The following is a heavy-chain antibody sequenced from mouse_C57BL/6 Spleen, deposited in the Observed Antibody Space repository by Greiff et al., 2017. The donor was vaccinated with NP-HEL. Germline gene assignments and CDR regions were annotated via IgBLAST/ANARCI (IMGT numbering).Heavy chain of an antibody. Sequence: VHVKQSGPELVKPGASVKISCKASGYSFTGYYMNWVKQSPEKSLEWIGEINPSTGGTTYNQKFKAKATLTVDKSSSTAYMQLKSLTSEDSAVYYCAQGDYDGYYVRYFDVWGTGTTVTVSS. V-gene: IGHV1-42*01. J-gene: IGHJ1*03. CDR1: GYSFTGYY. CDR2: INPSTGGT. D-gene: IGHD2-3*01. CDR3: AQGDYDGYYVRYFDV.